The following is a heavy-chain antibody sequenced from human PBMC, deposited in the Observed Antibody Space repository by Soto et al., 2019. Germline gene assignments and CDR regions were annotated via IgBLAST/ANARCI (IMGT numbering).Heavy chain of an antibody. J-gene: IGHJ5*02. V-gene: IGHV5-10-1*01. Sequence: PGESLKISCEASGYSFTTYWISWVRQMPGKGLEWMGAIDPRDSYTKYSPSLQGHVTISVDKSISTAYLQWNSLKASDTAIYYCAREKSDLELFNWLDPWGQGTLVTVS. CDR1: GYSFTTYW. CDR3: AREKSDLELFNWLDP. D-gene: IGHD1-7*01. CDR2: IDPRDSYT.